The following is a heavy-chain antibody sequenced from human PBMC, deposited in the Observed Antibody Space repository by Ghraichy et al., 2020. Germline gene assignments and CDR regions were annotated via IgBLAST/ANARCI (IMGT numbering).Heavy chain of an antibody. V-gene: IGHV3-21*01. CDR1: GFTFSSYS. Sequence: LTCAASGFTFSSYSMNWVRQAPGKGLEWVSSISSSSSYIYYADSVKGRFTISRDNAKNSLYLQMNSLRAEDTAVYYCARVKWELLGQFDYWGQGTLVTVSS. J-gene: IGHJ4*02. CDR2: ISSSSSYI. CDR3: ARVKWELLGQFDY. D-gene: IGHD1-26*01.